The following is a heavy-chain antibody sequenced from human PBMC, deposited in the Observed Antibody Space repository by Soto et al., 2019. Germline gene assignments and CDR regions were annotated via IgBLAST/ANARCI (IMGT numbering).Heavy chain of an antibody. D-gene: IGHD6-6*01. CDR3: ARSYSSSTPSFDP. CDR2: IIPIFGTA. CDR1: GGTFSSYA. J-gene: IGHJ5*02. V-gene: IGHV1-69*13. Sequence: SVKVSCKASGGTFSSYAISWVRQAPGQGLEWMGGIIPIFGTANYAQKFQGRVTITADESTSTAYMELSSLRSEDTAVYYCARSYSSSTPSFDPWGQGALVTVSS.